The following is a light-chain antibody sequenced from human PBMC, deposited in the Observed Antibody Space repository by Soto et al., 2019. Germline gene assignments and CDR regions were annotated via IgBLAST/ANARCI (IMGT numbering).Light chain of an antibody. CDR2: DAA. V-gene: IGKV1-5*01. J-gene: IGKJ1*01. CDR1: QSIRSW. CDR3: QQYSTYGT. Sequence: DIQMTQSPSTLSASVGDRVTITCRASQSIRSWLAWYQQKPGKAPKLLIYDAASLESGVPSRFIGSGSGTEFTLTISSLQPDDFATYYCQQYSTYGTFGQGTKVDSK.